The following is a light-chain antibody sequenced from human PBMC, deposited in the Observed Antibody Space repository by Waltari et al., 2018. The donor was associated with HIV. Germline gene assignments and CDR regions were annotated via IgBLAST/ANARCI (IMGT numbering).Light chain of an antibody. V-gene: IGLV2-11*01. CDR1: SSDVGGYNY. CDR3: CSYADKYTWV. Sequence: QSALTQPRSMSGSPGQSVTISCTGTSSDVGGYNYVSWYQQHPGKAPKLMIFDVNKRPSGFPDRFSGSKSGNTASLTISGLQAEDEADYYCCSYADKYTWVFGGGTKLAVL. J-gene: IGLJ3*02. CDR2: DVN.